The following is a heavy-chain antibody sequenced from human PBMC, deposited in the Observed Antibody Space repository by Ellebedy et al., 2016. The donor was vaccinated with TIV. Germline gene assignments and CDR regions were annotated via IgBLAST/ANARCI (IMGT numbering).Heavy chain of an antibody. CDR2: ISGGGETT. Sequence: PGGSLRLSCAASGSTFSKYGMHWVRQAPGKGLEWVSVISGGGETTSYADSVKGRFTISRDNSKNMLFLQMNSLRAEDTALYYCAKGRKLIRSSSLDYWGQGTLVTVSS. CDR3: AKGRKLIRSSSLDY. CDR1: GSTFSKYG. V-gene: IGHV3-23*01. D-gene: IGHD3-22*01. J-gene: IGHJ4*02.